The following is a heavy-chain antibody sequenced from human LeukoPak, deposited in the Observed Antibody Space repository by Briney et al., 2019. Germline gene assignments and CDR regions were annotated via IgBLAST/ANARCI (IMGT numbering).Heavy chain of an antibody. CDR3: ARDPGIVVVITTGFGDY. CDR1: GFTFSSYA. D-gene: IGHD3-22*01. Sequence: GKSLRLSCVASGFTFSSYAMHWVRQAPGKGLEWVAVISYDGSNKYYADSVKGRFTISRDNSKNTLYLQMNSLRAEDTAVYYCARDPGIVVVITTGFGDYWGQGTLVTVSS. J-gene: IGHJ4*02. V-gene: IGHV3-30-3*01. CDR2: ISYDGSNK.